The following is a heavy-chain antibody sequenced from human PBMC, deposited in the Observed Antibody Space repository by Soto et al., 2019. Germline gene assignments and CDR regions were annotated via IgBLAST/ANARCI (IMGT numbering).Heavy chain of an antibody. CDR2: IYYSGTT. Sequence: SETLSLTCAVSGYSLSSSNWWGWIRQPPGKGLEWIGYIYYSGTTYYNPSLKSRVTMSVDTSKNQFSLKLTSVTAVDTAVYYCARREIQGPIDFWGQATLVTVSS. V-gene: IGHV4-28*01. CDR1: GYSLSSSNW. J-gene: IGHJ4*02. D-gene: IGHD1-26*01. CDR3: ARREIQGPIDF.